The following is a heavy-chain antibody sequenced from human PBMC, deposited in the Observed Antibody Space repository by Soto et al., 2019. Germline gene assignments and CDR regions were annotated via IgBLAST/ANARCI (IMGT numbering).Heavy chain of an antibody. J-gene: IGHJ3*02. CDR3: VRDAARTGTRLGGEAVDI. V-gene: IGHV1-18*01. CDR1: GYTVTTYG. Sequence: QVPLVQSGAEVKKPGASVKVSCKASGYTVTTYGVSWVRQAPGQGLERMGWISAYNGNTDYARKVQGRVTMTTEISAGTAYMELRSLRYDDTAMYYCVRDAARTGTRLGGEAVDIWGQGTVVTVSS. CDR2: ISAYNGNT. D-gene: IGHD1-1*01.